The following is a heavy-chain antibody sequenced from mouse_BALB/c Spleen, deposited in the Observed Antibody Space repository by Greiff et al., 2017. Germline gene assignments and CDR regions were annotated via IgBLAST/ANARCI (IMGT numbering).Heavy chain of an antibody. CDR2: IWGDGST. Sequence: VKVEESGPGLVAPSQSLSITCTVSGFSLTGYGVNWVRQPPGKGLEWLGMIWGDGSTDYNSALKSRLSISKDNSKSQVFLKMNSLQTEDTARYYCARGYYGNYRWYFDVWGAGTTVTVSS. CDR1: GFSLTGYG. CDR3: ARGYYGNYRWYFDV. V-gene: IGHV2-6-7*01. D-gene: IGHD2-1*01. J-gene: IGHJ1*01.